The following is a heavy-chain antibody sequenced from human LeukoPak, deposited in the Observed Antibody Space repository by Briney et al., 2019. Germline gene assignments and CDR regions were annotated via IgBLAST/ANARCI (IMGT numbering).Heavy chain of an antibody. CDR2: INHSGST. D-gene: IGHD2/OR15-2a*01. Sequence: SETLSLTCAVYGGSFSGYYWSWIRQPPRKGLEWIGEINHSGSTNYNPSLKSRVTISVDTSKNQFSLKLSSVTAADTAVYYCASAGGTTDAFDIWGQGTMVTVSS. V-gene: IGHV4-34*01. CDR1: GGSFSGYY. J-gene: IGHJ3*02. CDR3: ASAGGTTDAFDI.